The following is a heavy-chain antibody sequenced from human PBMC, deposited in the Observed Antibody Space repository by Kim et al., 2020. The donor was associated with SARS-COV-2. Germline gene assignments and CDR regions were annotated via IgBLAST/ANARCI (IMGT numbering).Heavy chain of an antibody. D-gene: IGHD1-7*01. CDR3: ARRPSITGTTWFDY. Sequence: SETLSLTCTVSCGSISSYYWSWIRQPPGKGLEWIGYIYYSGSTNYNPSLKSRVTISVDTSKNQFSLKLSSVTAADTAVYYCARRPSITGTTWFDYWGQGTLVTVSS. V-gene: IGHV4-59*08. CDR2: IYYSGST. CDR1: CGSISSYY. J-gene: IGHJ4*02.